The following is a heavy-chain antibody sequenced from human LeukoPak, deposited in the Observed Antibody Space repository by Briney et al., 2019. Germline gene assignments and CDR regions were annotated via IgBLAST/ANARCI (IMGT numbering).Heavy chain of an antibody. CDR2: ISGSGGST. D-gene: IGHD3-9*01. V-gene: IGHV3-23*01. CDR1: GFTFSSYA. J-gene: IGHJ3*02. CDR3: LRFGVYFDHAFDI. Sequence: PGGSLRLSCAASGFTFSSYAMSWVRQAPGKGLEWVSAISGSGGSTYYADSVKGRFTISRDNSKNTLYLQMNSLRAEDTAVYYCLRFGVYFDHAFDIWGQGTMVTVSS.